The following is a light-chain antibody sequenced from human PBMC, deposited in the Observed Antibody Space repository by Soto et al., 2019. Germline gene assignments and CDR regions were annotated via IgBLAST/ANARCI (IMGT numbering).Light chain of an antibody. Sequence: DIQMTQSPSSLSASVGARVTITCRASQCISSYLNWYQQKPGKAPKLLIYAASSLESGVPSWFSGSGSGTDFTITISSLQPENFATYYWQQSYSTLSIAFGQGTRLEIK. CDR1: QCISSY. J-gene: IGKJ5*01. CDR3: QQSYSTLSIA. V-gene: IGKV1-39*01. CDR2: AAS.